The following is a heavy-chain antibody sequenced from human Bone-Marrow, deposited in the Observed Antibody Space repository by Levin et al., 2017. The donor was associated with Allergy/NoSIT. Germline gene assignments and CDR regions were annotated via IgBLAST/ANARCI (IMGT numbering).Heavy chain of an antibody. V-gene: IGHV3-53*01. J-gene: IGHJ4*02. CDR3: TVDLGRGSSWNGHAY. Sequence: QSGGSLRLSCAASGFTVRGSSMSWVRQAPGKGLEWLTLLSDDGTYYAGSVQGRFTISRDNSNNTLHLQMNRVRVDDTAVYYCTVDLGRGSSWNGHAYWGQGTLVTVSS. D-gene: IGHD6-13*01. CDR2: LSDDGT. CDR1: GFTVRGSS.